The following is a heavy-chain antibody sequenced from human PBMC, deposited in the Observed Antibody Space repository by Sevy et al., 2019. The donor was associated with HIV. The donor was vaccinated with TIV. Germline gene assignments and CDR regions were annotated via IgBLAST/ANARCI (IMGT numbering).Heavy chain of an antibody. V-gene: IGHV4-38-2*01. J-gene: IGHJ3*01. CDR3: ARSHYYDSGGLDNFDV. CDR2: IFHTGNT. D-gene: IGHD3-22*01. Sequence: SETLSLTCAVSGYSISSGYYWGWIRQPPGKELEWIASIFHTGNTYSNPSLKSRVTISLDKSKNQFSLNLRSVTAADTAVYYCARSHYYDSGGLDNFDVWCQGTMVTVSS. CDR1: GYSISSGYY.